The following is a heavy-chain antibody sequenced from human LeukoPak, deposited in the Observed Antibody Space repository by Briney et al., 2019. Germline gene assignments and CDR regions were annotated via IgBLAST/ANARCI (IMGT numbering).Heavy chain of an antibody. CDR3: ARDSRRTQYGRYYYYYMDV. Sequence: PSETLSLTCTVSGGSISSYYWSWIRQPPGKGLEWIGNIYYSGSTNYNPSLKSRVTISVDTSKNQFSLKLSSVTAADTAVYYCARDSRRTQYGRYYYYYMDVWGKGTTVTISS. V-gene: IGHV4-59*01. CDR1: GGSISSYY. J-gene: IGHJ6*03. D-gene: IGHD4-17*01. CDR2: IYYSGST.